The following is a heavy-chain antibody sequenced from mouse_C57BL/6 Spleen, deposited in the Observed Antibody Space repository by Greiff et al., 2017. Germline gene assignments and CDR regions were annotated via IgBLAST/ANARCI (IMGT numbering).Heavy chain of an antibody. CDR3: AREGIYYGNRAWFAY. CDR1: GFTFSSYA. CDR2: ISDGGSYT. V-gene: IGHV5-4*01. Sequence: EVQLVESGGGLVKPGGSLKLSCAASGFTFSSYAMSWVRQTPEKRLEWVATISDGGSYTYYPANVKGRFPISRDNAKTNLYLQMSHLKSEDTAMYYCAREGIYYGNRAWFAYWGQGTLVTVSA. D-gene: IGHD2-1*01. J-gene: IGHJ3*01.